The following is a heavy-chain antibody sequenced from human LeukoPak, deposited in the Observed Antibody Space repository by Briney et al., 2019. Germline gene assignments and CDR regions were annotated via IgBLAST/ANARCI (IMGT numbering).Heavy chain of an antibody. Sequence: GASVKVSCKASGYTFTSYGISWVRQAPGQGLEWMGWISPYNGNTIYAQKLQGRVTMTTDTSTSTAYVELRSLRSDDMAVYYCARGSPPRVYYDRSGYYSYYFDYWGQGTLVTVSS. CDR3: ARGSPPRVYYDRSGYYSYYFDY. CDR1: GYTFTSYG. CDR2: ISPYNGNT. V-gene: IGHV1-18*03. J-gene: IGHJ4*02. D-gene: IGHD3-22*01.